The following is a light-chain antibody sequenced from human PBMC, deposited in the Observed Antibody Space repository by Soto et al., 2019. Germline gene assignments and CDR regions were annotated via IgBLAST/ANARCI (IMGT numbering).Light chain of an antibody. V-gene: IGKV3D-20*02. Sequence: IVLTQSPVTLSLSPGERATLSCRASQSFNSIYLAWYQQKPGQAPRLLIFRASTRATGVPARFSGRGSGTDFTLTISSLEPEDFAVYYCQQRSNWPPTFGQGTRREIK. CDR1: QSFNSIY. CDR3: QQRSNWPPT. CDR2: RAS. J-gene: IGKJ5*01.